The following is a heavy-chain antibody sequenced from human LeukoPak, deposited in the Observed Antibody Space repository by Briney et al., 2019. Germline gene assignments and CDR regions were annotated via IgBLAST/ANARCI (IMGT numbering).Heavy chain of an antibody. J-gene: IGHJ3*02. CDR1: GFTISDYS. Sequence: PGGSLRLSCAASGFTISDYSMSWIRQAPGKGLEWVSSISSSSSYIYYADSVKGRFTISRDNAENSLYLQMNSLGAEDTAVYYCASLPPYDYGGNVDAFDIWGQGTMVTVSS. CDR3: ASLPPYDYGGNVDAFDI. CDR2: ISSSSSYI. D-gene: IGHD4-23*01. V-gene: IGHV3-11*06.